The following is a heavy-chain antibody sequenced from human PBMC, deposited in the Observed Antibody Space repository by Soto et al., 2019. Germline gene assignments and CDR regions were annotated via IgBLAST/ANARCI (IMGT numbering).Heavy chain of an antibody. D-gene: IGHD6-13*01. V-gene: IGHV3-23*01. J-gene: IGHJ4*02. CDR2: ISGGGGST. CDR3: AKENGYSSSWFEFDY. CDR1: GFTFSSYA. Sequence: EVQLLESGGGLVQPGGSLRLSCAASGFTFSSYAMSWVRQAPGKGLEWVSAISGGGGSTYYADSGKGRLTISTDNSKNTLYLQMNSPRAEDTAVYYCAKENGYSSSWFEFDYWGQGTLVTVSS.